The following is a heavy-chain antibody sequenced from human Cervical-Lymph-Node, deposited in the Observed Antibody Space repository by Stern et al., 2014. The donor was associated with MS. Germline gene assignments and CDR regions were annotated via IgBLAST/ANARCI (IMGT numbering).Heavy chain of an antibody. V-gene: IGHV1-69*04. Sequence: DQLVESGAEVKKPGSSVRVSCKASGGAFTSFTVSWVRQAPGPGLEWMGRIIPILGVANYAQKFQGRVTITADKSTTTAYMDLSSLRSEDTAVYYCATDPMIRGVSDYWGRGTLVTVSS. D-gene: IGHD3-10*01. CDR1: GGAFTSFT. CDR2: IIPILGVA. CDR3: ATDPMIRGVSDY. J-gene: IGHJ4*02.